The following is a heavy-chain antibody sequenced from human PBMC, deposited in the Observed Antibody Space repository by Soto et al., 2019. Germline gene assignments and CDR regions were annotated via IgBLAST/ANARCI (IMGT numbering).Heavy chain of an antibody. D-gene: IGHD3-22*01. Sequence: QLQLQESGSGLVKPSQTLSLTCVVSGDSISSGGYSWNWIRQSPGKGLEWIGHTYHSGGTLYNPSLDSRVTISVDKSKNQFSLSLTSVTAADTAVYYCARDSLSGYYFDFWGQGTLVTVSS. CDR3: ARDSLSGYYFDF. V-gene: IGHV4-30-2*06. CDR2: TYHSGGT. J-gene: IGHJ4*02. CDR1: GDSISSGGYS.